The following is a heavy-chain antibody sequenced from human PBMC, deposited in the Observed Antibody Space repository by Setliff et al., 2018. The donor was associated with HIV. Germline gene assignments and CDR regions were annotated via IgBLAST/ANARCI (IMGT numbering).Heavy chain of an antibody. CDR3: ARQRGPRGYYGSNSLYYFDY. CDR1: GGSITTNNYY. V-gene: IGHV4-39*01. Sequence: PSETLSLTCTVTGGSITTNNYYWGWIRQPPGKGLEWIGTIYYTGHTFYDPSLKSQVTTSVDTSKNQFSLNLSPVTAADTAVYYCARQRGPRGYYGSNSLYYFDYWGQGILVTVSS. CDR2: IYYTGHT. D-gene: IGHD3-10*01. J-gene: IGHJ4*02.